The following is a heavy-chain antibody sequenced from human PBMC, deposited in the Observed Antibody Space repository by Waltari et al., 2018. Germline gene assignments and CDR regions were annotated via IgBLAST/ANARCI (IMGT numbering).Heavy chain of an antibody. CDR2: ISAYNGNT. CDR3: ARDRAIEYQLLYPNWFDP. V-gene: IGHV1-18*01. Sequence: QVQLVQSGAEVKKPGASVKVSCKASGYTFTSYGISWVRQAPGQGLEWMGWISAYNGNTNYEQKLQVRVTMTTDTSTSTAYMELRSLRSDDTAVYYCARDRAIEYQLLYPNWFDPWGQGTLVTVSS. J-gene: IGHJ5*02. D-gene: IGHD2-2*02. CDR1: GYTFTSYG.